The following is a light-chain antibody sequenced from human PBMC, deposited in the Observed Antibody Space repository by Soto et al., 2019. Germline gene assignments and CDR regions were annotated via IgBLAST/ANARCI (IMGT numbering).Light chain of an antibody. V-gene: IGKV3-20*01. CDR2: AAS. CDR3: QQYGTSPRT. J-gene: IGKJ1*01. Sequence: EIVLTQSPGTLSLSPGERATLSYRASQSITSSSLAWYQHKPGQAPSLLIYAASSRATGIPDRFSGSGSGTDFTLTISRLEPEDFAVYYCQQYGTSPRTFGQGTKVEIK. CDR1: QSITSSS.